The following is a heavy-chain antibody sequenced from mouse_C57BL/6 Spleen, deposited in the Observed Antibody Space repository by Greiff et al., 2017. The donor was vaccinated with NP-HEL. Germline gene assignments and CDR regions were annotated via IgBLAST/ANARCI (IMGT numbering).Heavy chain of an antibody. V-gene: IGHV2-9*01. CDR3: AKHDGYYDYAMDY. CDR2: IRGGGST. J-gene: IGHJ4*01. D-gene: IGHD2-3*01. Sequence: QVQLKESGPGLVAPSQSLSLTCTVSGFSLTSYGVDWVRQTPGKGLEWLGAIRGGGSTTYNSAIMSRLCISTDNSKSHMFLKMISLQTDDTAMYSWAKHDGYYDYAMDYWGQGTSVTVSS. CDR1: GFSLTSYG.